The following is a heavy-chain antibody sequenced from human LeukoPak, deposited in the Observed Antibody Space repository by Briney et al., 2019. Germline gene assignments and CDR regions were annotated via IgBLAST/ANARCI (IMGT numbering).Heavy chain of an antibody. Sequence: GGSLRLSCAASGFTFSSYEMNWVRQAPGKGLEWVSYISSSGSTTSYADSMKGRFTISRDNAKNSLYLQMNSLRAEDTAVYYCAREGNGFDIWGQGTMVTVSS. CDR1: GFTFSSYE. J-gene: IGHJ3*02. V-gene: IGHV3-48*03. CDR3: AREGNGFDI. CDR2: ISSSGSTT.